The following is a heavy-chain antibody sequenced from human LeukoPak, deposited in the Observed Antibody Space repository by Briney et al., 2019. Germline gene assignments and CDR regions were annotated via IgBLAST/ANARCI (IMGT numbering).Heavy chain of an antibody. CDR1: GFTFSSYE. D-gene: IGHD3-10*01. Sequence: PGGPLRLSCAASGFTFSSYEMNWVRQAPGKGLEWVSYISSSGSTIYYADSVKGRFTISRDNAKNSLYLQMNSLRAEDTAVYYCARDPPLWFGEPIDYYGMDVWGQGTTVTGSS. J-gene: IGHJ6*02. CDR2: ISSSGSTI. CDR3: ARDPPLWFGEPIDYYGMDV. V-gene: IGHV3-48*03.